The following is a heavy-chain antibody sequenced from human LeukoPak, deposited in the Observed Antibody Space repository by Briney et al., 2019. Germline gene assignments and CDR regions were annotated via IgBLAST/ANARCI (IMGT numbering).Heavy chain of an antibody. V-gene: IGHV1-69*13. Sequence: SVKVSCKASGGTFSSYAISWVRQAPGQGLEWMGGIIPIFGTANYAQKFQGRVTITADESTSTAYMELSSLRPEDTAVYYCASHCSSTSCTFDYWGQGTLVTVSS. J-gene: IGHJ4*02. CDR2: IIPIFGTA. D-gene: IGHD2-2*01. CDR1: GGTFSSYA. CDR3: ASHCSSTSCTFDY.